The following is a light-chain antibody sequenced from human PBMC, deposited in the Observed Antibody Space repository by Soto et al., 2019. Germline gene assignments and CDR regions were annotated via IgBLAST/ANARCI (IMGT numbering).Light chain of an antibody. CDR3: QQYDNSPIT. CDR2: GAS. CDR1: QSVSSD. V-gene: IGKV3D-15*02. Sequence: EIVMTQSPATLSVSPGERATLSCRASQSVSSDLAWYHQKPGQAPRLLIYGASTRATGIPARFSGSGSGTDFTLTISSLEPEDFAVYYCQQYDNSPITFGQGTRLEIK. J-gene: IGKJ5*01.